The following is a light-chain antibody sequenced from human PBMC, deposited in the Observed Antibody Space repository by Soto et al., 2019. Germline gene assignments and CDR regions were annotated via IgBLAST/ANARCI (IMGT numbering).Light chain of an antibody. CDR2: GAS. Sequence: EIVMTQSPPTLSVSPGERATLSCRASQTIIRNLAWYQQRPGQAPRLLMFGASTRAPGIPARFSGSGSGTEFTLTISSLQSEDFAVYFCHQYENWPKTFGQGTKVDIK. CDR3: HQYENWPKT. J-gene: IGKJ1*01. CDR1: QTIIRN. V-gene: IGKV3-15*01.